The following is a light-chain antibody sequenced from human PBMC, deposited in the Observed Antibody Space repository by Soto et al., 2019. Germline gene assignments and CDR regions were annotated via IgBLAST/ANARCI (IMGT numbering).Light chain of an antibody. Sequence: QSALTQPRSVSGSPGQSVTISCAGTSSDVGAYYHVSWYQQHADKAPKLMIYDVSRRPSGVPDRFSGSKSGNTASLTISGLQAEDEADYYCCSYAGSYTVVFGGGTKLTVL. CDR1: SSDVGAYYH. CDR3: CSYAGSYTVV. V-gene: IGLV2-11*01. CDR2: DVS. J-gene: IGLJ2*01.